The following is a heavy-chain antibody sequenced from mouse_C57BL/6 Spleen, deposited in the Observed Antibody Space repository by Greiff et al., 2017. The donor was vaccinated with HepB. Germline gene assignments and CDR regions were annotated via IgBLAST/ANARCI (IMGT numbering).Heavy chain of an antibody. J-gene: IGHJ2*01. CDR2: IYPRSGNT. CDR3: ARGGYYGSSPLFDY. CDR1: GCTFTSYG. V-gene: IGHV1-81*01. D-gene: IGHD1-1*01. Sequence: VQLQESGAELARPGASVKLSCKASGCTFTSYGISWVKQRTGQGLEWIGEIYPRSGNTYYNEKFKGKATLTADKSSSTAYMEIRSLTSEDSAVYFCARGGYYGSSPLFDYWGQGTTLTVSS.